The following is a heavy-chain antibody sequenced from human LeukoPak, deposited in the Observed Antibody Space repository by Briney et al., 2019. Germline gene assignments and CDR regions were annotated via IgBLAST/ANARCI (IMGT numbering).Heavy chain of an antibody. V-gene: IGHV3-53*01. D-gene: IGHD3-22*01. Sequence: GGSLRLSCAASGFTVSSNYMSWVRQAPGKGLEWVSVIYSGGTTYYADSVKGRFIISRDISKNTLYLQMDSLRVEDTAVYYCARMLISSGYYVDSWGQGTLVTVSS. J-gene: IGHJ4*02. CDR1: GFTVSSNY. CDR2: IYSGGTT. CDR3: ARMLISSGYYVDS.